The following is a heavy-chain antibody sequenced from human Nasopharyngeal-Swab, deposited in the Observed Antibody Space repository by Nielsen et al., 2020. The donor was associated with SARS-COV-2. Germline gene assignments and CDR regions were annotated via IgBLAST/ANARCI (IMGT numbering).Heavy chain of an antibody. V-gene: IGHV1-69*13. CDR2: IIPIFGTA. CDR1: GGTFSSYA. CDR3: ARVRVAARRGEDYYYMDV. D-gene: IGHD6-6*01. Sequence: SVKVSCKASGGTFSSYAISWVRQAPGQGLEWMGGIIPIFGTANYAQKFQGRVTITADESTSTAYMELSSLRSEDTAVYYCARVRVAARRGEDYYYMDVWGKGITVTVSS. J-gene: IGHJ6*03.